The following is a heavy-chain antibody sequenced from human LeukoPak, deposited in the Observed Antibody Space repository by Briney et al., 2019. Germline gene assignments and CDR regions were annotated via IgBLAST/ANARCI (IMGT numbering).Heavy chain of an antibody. CDR1: GGSISSGSYY. V-gene: IGHV4-61*02. CDR2: IYTSGST. J-gene: IGHJ6*04. Sequence: SETLSLTCTVSGGSISSGSYYWSWIRQPAGKGLEWIGRIYTSGSTNYNPSLKSRVTISVDTSKNQFSLKLSSVTAADTAVYYCARDWVVLLWFGELSHGMDVWGKGTTVTVSS. D-gene: IGHD3-10*01. CDR3: ARDWVVLLWFGELSHGMDV.